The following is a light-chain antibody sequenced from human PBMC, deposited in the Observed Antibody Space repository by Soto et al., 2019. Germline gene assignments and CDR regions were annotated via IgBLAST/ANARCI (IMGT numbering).Light chain of an antibody. J-gene: IGLJ2*01. CDR3: KSYDRSLSGVV. CDR1: SSNIGAGYD. V-gene: IGLV1-40*01. CDR2: GNS. Sequence: QSVLTQPPSVSGAPGQRVTISCTGSSSNIGAGYDVHWYQQLPGTAPKLLIYGNSNRPSGVPDRFSGSKSGTSASLAITGLQAEDEADYYCKSYDRSLSGVVFGGGTKLPVL.